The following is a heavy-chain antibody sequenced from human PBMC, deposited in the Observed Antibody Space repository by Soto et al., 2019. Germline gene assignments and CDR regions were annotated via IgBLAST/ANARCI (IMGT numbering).Heavy chain of an antibody. J-gene: IGHJ4*02. CDR3: AKDILLYYYDSSGYTWGFDY. V-gene: IGHV3-9*01. CDR2: ISWNSGSI. Sequence: EVQLVESGGGLVQPGRSLRLSCAASGFTFDDHTMHWVRQAPGKGLGWVSGISWNSGSIGYADSVKGRFTMHRDNAKNSLYLQMKSLRAEDTAFYYCAKDILLYYYDSSGYTWGFDYWGQGTLVTVSS. D-gene: IGHD3-22*01. CDR1: GFTFDDHT.